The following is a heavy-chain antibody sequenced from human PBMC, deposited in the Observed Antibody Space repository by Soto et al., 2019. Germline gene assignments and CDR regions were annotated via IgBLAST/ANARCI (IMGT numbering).Heavy chain of an antibody. J-gene: IGHJ4*02. Sequence: QVQLQESGPGLVKPSGTLSLTCAVSGGSISSSNWWSWVRQPPGKGLEWIGEIYHSGSTNYNPSLKSRVTISVDKSKNQFSLKLSSVTAADTAVYYCARVWGFYDICSGYPDVDYWGQGTLVTVSS. CDR2: IYHSGST. D-gene: IGHD3-3*01. V-gene: IGHV4-4*02. CDR3: ARVWGFYDICSGYPDVDY. CDR1: GGSISSSNW.